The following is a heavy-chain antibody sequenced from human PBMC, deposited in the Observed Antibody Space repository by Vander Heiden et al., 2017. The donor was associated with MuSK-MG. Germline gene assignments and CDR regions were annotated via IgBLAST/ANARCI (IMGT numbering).Heavy chain of an antibody. CDR2: ISGTGDTT. D-gene: IGHD6-19*01. J-gene: IGHJ5*02. Sequence: EVQLLESGGTLVQPGVSLRLSCAASGFTFSSSAMSWVRQVPGKGLEWVSIISGTGDTTYYADAVKGRFTISRDNSKNTLYLQMNSLRVEDTAIYYGAKDRESSGWSRGWFAPWGQGTLVNVAS. CDR1: GFTFSSSA. V-gene: IGHV3-23*01. CDR3: AKDRESSGWSRGWFAP.